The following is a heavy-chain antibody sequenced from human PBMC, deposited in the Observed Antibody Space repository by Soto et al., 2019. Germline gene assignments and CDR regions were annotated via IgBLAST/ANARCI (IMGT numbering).Heavy chain of an antibody. J-gene: IGHJ4*02. CDR3: AKDKQQQLVGGPFDY. D-gene: IGHD6-13*01. CDR2: ISGSGGST. CDR1: EFTFTSYA. Sequence: QPGGSLRLSCAASEFTFTSYAMSWFRQAPRKGLESVSAISGSGGSTYYTISVKGRLTISRDNSKNTLYLQMNSQRAEETAVYYCAKDKQQQLVGGPFDYWGQGTLGTVSS. V-gene: IGHV3-23*01.